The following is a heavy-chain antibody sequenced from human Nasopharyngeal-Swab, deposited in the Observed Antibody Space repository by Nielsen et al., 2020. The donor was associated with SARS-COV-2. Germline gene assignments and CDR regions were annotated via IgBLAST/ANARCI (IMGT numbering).Heavy chain of an antibody. J-gene: IGHJ4*02. D-gene: IGHD6-13*01. V-gene: IGHV3-53*01. CDR2: IYSRGET. CDR1: GFSVSYNY. Sequence: GGSLRLSCEVSGFSVSYNYMSWVRQAPGKGLEWVAVIYSRGETHYTDSVRGRFTISRDNSKNMVNLQLNSLRAEDTAVCYCARMDFIASRDYWGQGTLVTVSS. CDR3: ARMDFIASRDY.